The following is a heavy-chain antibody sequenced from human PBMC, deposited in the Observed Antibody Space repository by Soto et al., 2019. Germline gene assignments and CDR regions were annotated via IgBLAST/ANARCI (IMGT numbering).Heavy chain of an antibody. Sequence: GWSLRLSCAASGVSFSTYAMSWVRQAPGKGLEWVSAISGSGGRTHYTDSVKGRFTISRDNSKNTLYLQVNSLRAEDTAVYHCAKEKYSSGFFDYWGQGTLVTVSS. V-gene: IGHV3-23*01. CDR1: GVSFSTYA. CDR3: AKEKYSSGFFDY. CDR2: ISGSGGRT. J-gene: IGHJ4*02. D-gene: IGHD6-19*01.